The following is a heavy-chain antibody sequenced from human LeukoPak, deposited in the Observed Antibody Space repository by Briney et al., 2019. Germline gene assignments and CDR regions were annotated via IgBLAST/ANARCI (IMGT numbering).Heavy chain of an antibody. CDR3: AREGTPSSGWTVEYSDY. J-gene: IGHJ4*02. CDR2: INHSGST. V-gene: IGHV4-34*01. CDR1: GGSFSGYY. Sequence: SETLSLTCAVYGGSFSGYYWSWIRQPPGKGLEWIGEINHSGSTNYNPSLKSRVTISVDTSKNQFSLKLSSVTAADTAVYYCAREGTPSSGWTVEYSDYWGQGTLVTVSS. D-gene: IGHD6-19*01.